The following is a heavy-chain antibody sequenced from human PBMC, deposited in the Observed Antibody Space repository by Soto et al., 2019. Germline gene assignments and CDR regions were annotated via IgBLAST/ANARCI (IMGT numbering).Heavy chain of an antibody. J-gene: IGHJ6*02. Sequence: GGSMRLSCAASGFTFSSYSMNWVRQAPGKGLEWVSSISSSSSYIYYVDSVKGRFTISRDNAKNSLYLQMNSLRAEDTAVYYCARDGITIFGVVISPGYGMDVWGQGTTVTVSS. CDR1: GFTFSSYS. CDR3: ARDGITIFGVVISPGYGMDV. V-gene: IGHV3-21*01. D-gene: IGHD3-3*01. CDR2: ISSSSSYI.